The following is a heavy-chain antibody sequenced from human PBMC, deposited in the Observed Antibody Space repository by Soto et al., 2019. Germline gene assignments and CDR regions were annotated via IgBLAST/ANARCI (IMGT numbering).Heavy chain of an antibody. Sequence: SETLSLTCSVSGGSINTSGYCWIWNHQHPGKGLEWIGYIYYSGSTYYNPSLKSRVTISIDTSKNQFSLKVRSVTAADTAVYYCGREELGSSWYIIDFWGQGTPVTVSS. CDR1: GGSINTSGYC. CDR2: IYYSGST. CDR3: GREELGSSWYIIDF. D-gene: IGHD6-13*01. J-gene: IGHJ4*02. V-gene: IGHV4-31*03.